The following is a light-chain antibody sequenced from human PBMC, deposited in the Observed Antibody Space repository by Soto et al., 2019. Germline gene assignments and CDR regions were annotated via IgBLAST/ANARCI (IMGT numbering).Light chain of an antibody. Sequence: DVVMTQSPLSRPVTLGQPASISCRSNQSLVHSDGIAYFSWFQQRPGRSPRRLIYKVSNRDSGVPARFSGSGSGTDFALKISRVEADDVGVYYCMQGTHWPITFGQGTRLEMK. CDR2: KVS. J-gene: IGKJ5*01. CDR3: MQGTHWPIT. V-gene: IGKV2-30*02. CDR1: QSLVHSDGIAY.